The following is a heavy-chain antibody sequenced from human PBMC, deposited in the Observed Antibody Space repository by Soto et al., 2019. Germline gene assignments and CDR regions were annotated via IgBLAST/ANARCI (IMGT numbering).Heavy chain of an antibody. V-gene: IGHV4-31*03. CDR3: AIYSSTSSGDNWFDP. D-gene: IGHD2-2*01. J-gene: IGHJ5*02. Sequence: SETLSLTCTVSGGSISSGGYYWSWIRQHPGKGLEWIGYIYYSGSTYYNPSLKSRVTISVDTSKNQFSLKLSSVTAADTAVYYCAIYSSTSSGDNWFDPWGQGTLVTVSS. CDR2: IYYSGST. CDR1: GGSISSGGYY.